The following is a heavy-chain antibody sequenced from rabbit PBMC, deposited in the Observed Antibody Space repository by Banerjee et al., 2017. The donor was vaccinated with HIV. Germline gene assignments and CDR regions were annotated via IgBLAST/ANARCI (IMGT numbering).Heavy chain of an antibody. D-gene: IGHD4-1*01. Sequence: QEQLKESGGGLVQPGGSLKLTCKASGFDFSSAGVSWVRQAPGKGLEWIGYIDAIFDSTTHATWVNGRFTISLDNGQNTVFLQMSSLTAADTATYFCARGGSGWGAGRLDLWGQGTLVTVS. V-gene: IGHV1S47*01. CDR2: IDAIFDST. J-gene: IGHJ3*01. CDR1: GFDFSSAG. CDR3: ARGGSGWGAGRLDL.